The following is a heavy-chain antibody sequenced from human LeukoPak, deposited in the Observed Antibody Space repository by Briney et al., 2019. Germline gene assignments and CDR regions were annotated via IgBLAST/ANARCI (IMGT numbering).Heavy chain of an antibody. V-gene: IGHV1-69*13. CDR2: IIPIFGTA. CDR3: ARGPMDRFYYYYYMDV. J-gene: IGHJ6*03. CDR1: GGTFSSYA. D-gene: IGHD3-10*01. Sequence: SVKVSCKASGGTFSSYAISWVRQAPGQGLEWMGGIIPIFGTANYAQKFQGRVTITADESTSTAYMELSSLRSEDTAVYYCARGPMDRFYYYYYMDVWGKGTTVTISS.